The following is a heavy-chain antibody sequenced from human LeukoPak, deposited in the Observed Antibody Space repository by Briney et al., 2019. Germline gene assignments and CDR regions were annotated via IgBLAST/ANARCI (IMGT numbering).Heavy chain of an antibody. Sequence: KPGGSLRLSCAASGFTFSSYAMSWVRQAPGKGLEWVSSISSSSSYIYYADSVKGRFTISRDNAKNSLYLQMNSLRAEDTAVYYCARDRYYDSSGYYRAFDIWGQGTMVTVSS. V-gene: IGHV3-21*01. CDR3: ARDRYYDSSGYYRAFDI. J-gene: IGHJ3*02. CDR1: GFTFSSYA. D-gene: IGHD3-22*01. CDR2: ISSSSSYI.